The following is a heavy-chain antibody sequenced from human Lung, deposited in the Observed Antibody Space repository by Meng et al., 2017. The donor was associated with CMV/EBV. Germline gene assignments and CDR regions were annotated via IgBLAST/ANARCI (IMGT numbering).Heavy chain of an antibody. V-gene: IGHV3-66*02. Sequence: GGSLRLXCAASGFTVSSNYMSWVRQAPGKGLEWVSVIYSGGDTYYADSVKGRFTVSRDNSKNTLYLQMNSLRTDDTAVYYCARDHGVGSSSTSNSVAYWGQGTLVTVPS. D-gene: IGHD6-6*01. CDR1: GFTVSSNY. CDR2: IYSGGDT. J-gene: IGHJ4*02. CDR3: ARDHGVGSSSTSNSVAY.